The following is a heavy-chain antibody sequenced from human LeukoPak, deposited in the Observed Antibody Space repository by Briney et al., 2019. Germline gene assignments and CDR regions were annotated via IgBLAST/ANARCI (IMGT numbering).Heavy chain of an antibody. V-gene: IGHV1-18*01. CDR3: ARGPHERSGYPDD. Sequence: ASVKVSCKASGYTFNTYGITWVRQTPGQGLEWMGWISPYNGNTNYAQRLQGRVTLTTDTSTSTAYMELRSLRSDDTAVYYCARGPHERSGYPDDWGQGTLVTVSS. D-gene: IGHD3-22*01. J-gene: IGHJ4*02. CDR1: GYTFNTYG. CDR2: ISPYNGNT.